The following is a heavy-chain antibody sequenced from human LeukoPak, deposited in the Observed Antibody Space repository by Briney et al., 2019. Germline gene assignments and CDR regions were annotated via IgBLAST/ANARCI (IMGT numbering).Heavy chain of an antibody. CDR1: GYSFSDYW. J-gene: IGHJ6*02. Sequence: GESLKISCKGSGYSFSDYWIAWVRQVPGKGLEWMGIIYPADSNTRYSPSFQGQVTISADKSITTAYLQWSSLKASDTAMYYCATRSGSYSDDYYYYYMDVWGQGTTVTVSS. CDR2: IYPADSNT. D-gene: IGHD3-10*01. V-gene: IGHV5-51*01. CDR3: ATRSGSYSDDYYYYYMDV.